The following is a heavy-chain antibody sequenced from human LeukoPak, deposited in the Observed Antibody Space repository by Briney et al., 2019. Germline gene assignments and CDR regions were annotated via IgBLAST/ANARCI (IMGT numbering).Heavy chain of an antibody. Sequence: GRSLRLSCAASGFSFADATMHWVRQVPGKGLEWVSGINWNSGTMGYADSAKGRFTVSRDNAKNSLYLQMDSLKTEDTALYYCAKDPYMDVWGKGTTVTVSS. V-gene: IGHV3-9*01. J-gene: IGHJ6*03. CDR3: AKDPYMDV. CDR2: INWNSGTM. CDR1: GFSFADAT.